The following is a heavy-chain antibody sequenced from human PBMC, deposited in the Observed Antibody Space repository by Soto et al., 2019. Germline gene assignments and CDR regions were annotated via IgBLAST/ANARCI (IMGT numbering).Heavy chain of an antibody. Sequence: GASVKVSCKASGYTFTGYYMHWVRQAPGQGLEWMGWINPNSGGTNYAQKFQGWVTMTRDTSISTAYMELSGLRSDDTAVYYCARANYDFWSGYLDYFDYWGQGTLVTVSS. D-gene: IGHD3-3*01. J-gene: IGHJ4*02. V-gene: IGHV1-2*04. CDR3: ARANYDFWSGYLDYFDY. CDR1: GYTFTGYY. CDR2: INPNSGGT.